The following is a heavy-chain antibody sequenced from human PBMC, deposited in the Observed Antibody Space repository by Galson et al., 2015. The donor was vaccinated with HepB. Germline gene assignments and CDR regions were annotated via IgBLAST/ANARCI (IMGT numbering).Heavy chain of an antibody. CDR3: AKPYRPNSSSFRLPFDY. Sequence: SLRLSCAASGFTFSSYAMSWVRQAPGKGLEWLSGISSSDETTYYADSVKGRFTISRDNSKNTVYLQMNSLRAEDTAVYYCAKPYRPNSSSFRLPFDYWGQGTLVTVSS. CDR1: GFTFSSYA. V-gene: IGHV3-23*01. D-gene: IGHD6-6*01. CDR2: ISSSDETT. J-gene: IGHJ4*02.